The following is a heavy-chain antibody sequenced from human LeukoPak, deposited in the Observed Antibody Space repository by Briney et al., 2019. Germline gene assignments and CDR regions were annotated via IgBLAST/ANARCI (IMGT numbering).Heavy chain of an antibody. D-gene: IGHD3-22*01. J-gene: IGHJ4*02. CDR1: GYTFSDFS. CDR3: VRLRRNNDRSGYYYYYDY. CDR2: ISVRSNYR. Sequence: PGGSLRLSCAASGYTFSDFSLNWVRQAPGKGLEWVSSISVRSNYRYYADSVRGRFTISRDDARDSLFLQMNSLRAEDTAVYFCVRLRRNNDRSGYYYYYDYWGQGTLVTVSS. V-gene: IGHV3-21*01.